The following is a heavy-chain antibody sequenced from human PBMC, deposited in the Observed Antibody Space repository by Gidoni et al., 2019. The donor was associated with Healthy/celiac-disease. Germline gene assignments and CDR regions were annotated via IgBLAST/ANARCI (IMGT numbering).Heavy chain of an antibody. CDR1: GFTFSSYG. Sequence: QVQLVESGGGVVQPGRSLRLSCAASGFTFSSYGMHWVRQAPGKGLEWVAVISYDGSNKYYADSVKGRFTISRDNSKNTLYLQMNSLRAEDTAVYYCATTYYYGSGSYYNYYYGMDVWGQGTTVTVSS. CDR2: ISYDGSNK. CDR3: ATTYYYGSGSYYNYYYGMDV. J-gene: IGHJ6*02. D-gene: IGHD3-10*01. V-gene: IGHV3-30*03.